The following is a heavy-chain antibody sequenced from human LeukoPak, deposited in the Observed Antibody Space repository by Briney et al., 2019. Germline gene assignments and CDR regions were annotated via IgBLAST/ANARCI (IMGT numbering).Heavy chain of an antibody. Sequence: SETLSLTCTVSGGSISSSSYYWAWVRQPPGKGLEWIGRTYYSGSSYHNPSLKSRVTISIDTSKNQFSLKLSSVTAADTAVYYCARGVVIAPQTFDYWGQGTLVTVSS. J-gene: IGHJ4*02. CDR3: ARGVVIAPQTFDY. V-gene: IGHV4-39*07. D-gene: IGHD2-21*01. CDR1: GGSISSSSYY. CDR2: TYYSGSS.